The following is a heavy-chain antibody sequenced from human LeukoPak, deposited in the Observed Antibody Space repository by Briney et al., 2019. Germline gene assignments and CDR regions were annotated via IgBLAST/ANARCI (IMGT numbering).Heavy chain of an antibody. CDR3: ARGAMVRGVITFDY. CDR1: GYTFTGYY. Sequence: ASVKVSCKASGYTFTGYYMHWVRQAPGQGLGWMGRISPNSGGTNYAQKFQGRVTMTRDTSISTAYMELSRLRSDDTAVYYCARGAMVRGVITFDYWGQGTLVTVSS. V-gene: IGHV1-2*06. CDR2: ISPNSGGT. J-gene: IGHJ4*02. D-gene: IGHD3-10*01.